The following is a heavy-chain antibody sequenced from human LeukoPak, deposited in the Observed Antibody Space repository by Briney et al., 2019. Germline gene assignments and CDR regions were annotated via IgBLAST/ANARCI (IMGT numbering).Heavy chain of an antibody. V-gene: IGHV3-21*01. Sequence: GGSLRLSCAASGFTFSSYSMNWIRQAPGKGLEWVSSISSSSSYIYYADSVKGRFTISRDNAKNSLYLQMNSLRAEDTAVYYCARDYYDSSGYYYYGMDVWGQGTTVTVSS. CDR3: ARDYYDSSGYYYYGMDV. CDR2: ISSSSSYI. D-gene: IGHD3-22*01. CDR1: GFTFSSYS. J-gene: IGHJ6*02.